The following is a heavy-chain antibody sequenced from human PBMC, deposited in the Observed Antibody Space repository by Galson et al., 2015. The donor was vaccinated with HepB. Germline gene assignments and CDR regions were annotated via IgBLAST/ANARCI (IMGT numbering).Heavy chain of an antibody. Sequence: SVKVSCKASGYIFTDYYIHWVRQAPGQGLEWMGWINPNSGDTKYAQRFQGRITMTRDTSISTAYMELNRLKFVDTAVYYCAKDWDCSRTSCSSWFDPWGQGTQVIVSS. CDR2: INPNSGDT. J-gene: IGHJ5*02. V-gene: IGHV1-2*02. CDR3: AKDWDCSRTSCSSWFDP. D-gene: IGHD2-2*01. CDR1: GYIFTDYY.